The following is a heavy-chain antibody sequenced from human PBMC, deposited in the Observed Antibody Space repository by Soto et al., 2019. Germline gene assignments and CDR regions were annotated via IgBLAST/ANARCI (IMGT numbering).Heavy chain of an antibody. CDR2: IKQDGSEK. J-gene: IGHJ6*02. D-gene: IGHD6-6*01. Sequence: PGGSLRLSCAASGFTFSSYWMSWVRQAPGKGLEWVANIKQDGSEKYYVDSVKGRFTISRDNAKNSLYLQMNSLRAEDTAVYYCARDPQQYSSSSWVYYYYGMDVWGQGTTVTVSS. V-gene: IGHV3-7*05. CDR3: ARDPQQYSSSSWVYYYYGMDV. CDR1: GFTFSSYW.